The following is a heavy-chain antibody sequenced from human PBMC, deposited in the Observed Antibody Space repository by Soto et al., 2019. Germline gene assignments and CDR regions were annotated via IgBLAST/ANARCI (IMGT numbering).Heavy chain of an antibody. V-gene: IGHV4-39*01. Sequence: QLRLQESSPGLVKPSETLSLTCTVSGGSISSSSYYWGLIRQPTGKVLEWIWSIYYSGRTHYNPSLKRRHTISVDTSKNPFSRGQSSVTAGDTAVYYCIWSAEHFQHWDQGTLVTVSS. J-gene: IGHJ1*01. D-gene: IGHD1-26*01. CDR2: IYYSGRT. CDR1: GGSISSSSYY. CDR3: IWSAEHFQH.